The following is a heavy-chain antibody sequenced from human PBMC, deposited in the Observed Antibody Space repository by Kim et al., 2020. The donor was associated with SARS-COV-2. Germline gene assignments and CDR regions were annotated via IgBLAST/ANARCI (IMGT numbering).Heavy chain of an antibody. D-gene: IGHD6-6*01. V-gene: IGHV3-49*03. CDR3: TSVEYSKSFRQE. J-gene: IGHJ4*02. CDR1: GFTFGDYA. Sequence: GGSLRLSCTASGFTFGDYAMSWFRQAPGKGLEWVGFIRSKAYGGTTEYAASVKGRFTISRDDSKSIAYLQMNSLKTEDTAVYYCTSVEYSKSFRQEWGQGTLVTVSS. CDR2: IRSKAYGGTT.